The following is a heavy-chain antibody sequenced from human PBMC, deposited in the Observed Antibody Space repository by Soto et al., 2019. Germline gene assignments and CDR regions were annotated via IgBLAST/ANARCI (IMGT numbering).Heavy chain of an antibody. D-gene: IGHD5-18*01. CDR2: IIPIFGTA. CDR1: GGTFSSYA. Sequence: QVQLVQSGAEVKKPGSSVKVSCKASGGTFSSYAISWVRQAPGQGLEWMGGIIPIFGTANYAQKFQGRVTVAADHPPRTAYLELRSLGSEDTAVYYCAIHTAIVYYYYYGMDVWGQGTTVTVSS. J-gene: IGHJ6*02. V-gene: IGHV1-69*01. CDR3: AIHTAIVYYYYYGMDV.